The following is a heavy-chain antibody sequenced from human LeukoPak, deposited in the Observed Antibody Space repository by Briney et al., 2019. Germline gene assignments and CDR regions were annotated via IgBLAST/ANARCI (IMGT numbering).Heavy chain of an antibody. V-gene: IGHV4-34*01. CDR1: GGSFSGYY. CDR2: INHSGST. CDR3: ARQPRRRYCSSTSCYFSLGIHYYYYYYMDV. D-gene: IGHD2-2*01. Sequence: SETLSLTCAVYGGSFSGYYWSWIRQPPGKGLEWIGEINHSGSTNYNPSLTSRVTISVDTSKNQFSLKLSSVTAADTAVYYCARQPRRRYCSSTSCYFSLGIHYYYYYYMDVWGKGTTVTISS. J-gene: IGHJ6*03.